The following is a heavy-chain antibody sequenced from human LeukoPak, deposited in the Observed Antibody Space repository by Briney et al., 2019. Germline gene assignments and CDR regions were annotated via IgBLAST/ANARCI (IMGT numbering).Heavy chain of an antibody. CDR1: GFTFSDYY. D-gene: IGHD6-13*01. V-gene: IGHV3-11*03. CDR3: AKTLHLVLGTAVEYFHH. Sequence: PGGSLRLSCAAPGFTFSDYYMSWIRQAPGKGLEWVSYINPSSSDTKYADSVKGRFTISRDNAKNSLYLQMNSLRAEDTAVYYCAKTLHLVLGTAVEYFHHWGQGTLVTVSS. CDR2: INPSSSDT. J-gene: IGHJ1*01.